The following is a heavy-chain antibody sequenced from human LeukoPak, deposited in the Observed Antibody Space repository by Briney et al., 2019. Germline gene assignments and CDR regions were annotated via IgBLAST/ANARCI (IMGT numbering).Heavy chain of an antibody. CDR3: AKGNWRL. Sequence: GGSLRLSCAASGFTFSSYGMHWARQAPGKGLEWVAVIWYDGSNKYYADSVKGRFTISRDNSKNTLYLQMNSLRAEDTAVYYCAKGNWRLWGQGTLVTVSS. V-gene: IGHV3-33*06. J-gene: IGHJ4*02. CDR2: IWYDGSNK. D-gene: IGHD3-3*01. CDR1: GFTFSSYG.